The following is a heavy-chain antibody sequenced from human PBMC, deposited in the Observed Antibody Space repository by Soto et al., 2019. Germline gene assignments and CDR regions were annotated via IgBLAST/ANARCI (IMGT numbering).Heavy chain of an antibody. J-gene: IGHJ5*02. CDR1: GGSISSFNYF. CDR2: LYYSGNT. D-gene: IGHD2-15*01. Sequence: QLQLQESGPGLVKPSETLSLTCTVSGGSISSFNYFWGWIRQPPGKGLEWIGRLYYSGNTYYNPSLQSRVTIPVDTSKKQCTLTLRSVTAADTAVYSCARGGGSTFHWFDPWGQGPLVTVS. CDR3: ARGGGSTFHWFDP. V-gene: IGHV4-39*01.